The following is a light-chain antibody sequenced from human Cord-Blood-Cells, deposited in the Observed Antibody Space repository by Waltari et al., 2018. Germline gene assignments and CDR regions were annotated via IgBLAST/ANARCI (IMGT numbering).Light chain of an antibody. CDR1: QSISSY. V-gene: IGKV1-39*01. CDR2: AAS. J-gene: IGKJ1*01. CDR3: QQSYSTPRT. Sequence: DIQMTQSPSSLSASVGEGVSITCRASQSISSYLNWYQQKPGNVPKLLIYAASSLQRGVPSRFSGSGSGTEFTLTISSRQPEDFATYYCQQSYSTPRTFGQGTKVEIK.